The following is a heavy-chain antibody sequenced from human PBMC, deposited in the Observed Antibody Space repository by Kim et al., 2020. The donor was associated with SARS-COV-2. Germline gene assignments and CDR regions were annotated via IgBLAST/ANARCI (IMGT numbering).Heavy chain of an antibody. D-gene: IGHD3-10*01. Sequence: GGSLRLSCAASGFTVSSNYMSWVRQAPGKGLEWVSVIYSGGSTYYADSVKGRFTISRDNSKNTLYLQMNSLRAEDTAVYYCARDHRMARGVDPWGQGTLVTVSS. CDR2: IYSGGST. J-gene: IGHJ5*02. CDR1: GFTVSSNY. V-gene: IGHV3-53*01. CDR3: ARDHRMARGVDP.